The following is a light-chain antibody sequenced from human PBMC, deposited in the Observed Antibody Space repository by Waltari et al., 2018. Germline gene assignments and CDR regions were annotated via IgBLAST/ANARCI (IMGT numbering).Light chain of an antibody. CDR3: QQRSTWPPS. CDR2: EVY. J-gene: IGKJ4*01. V-gene: IGKV3-11*01. Sequence: EIVLTQSPATLSLSPGERATLSCRASQSVSIYLDWYQQKPGQSPKRLVYEVYKRATGIPARISGSGSGTDFTLTISSLEPEDFAVYYCQQRSTWPPSFGGGTKVEIK. CDR1: QSVSIY.